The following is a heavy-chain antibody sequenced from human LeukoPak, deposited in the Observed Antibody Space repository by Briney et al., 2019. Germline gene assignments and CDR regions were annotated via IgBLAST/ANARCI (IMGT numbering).Heavy chain of an antibody. D-gene: IGHD1-14*01. CDR1: GFTFSSYG. Sequence: GGSLRLSCAASGFTFSSYGMHWVRQAPGKGLEWVAVISYDGSNKCYADSVKGRFTISRDNSKNTLYLQMNSLRAEDTAVYYCAKPFHRYFDYWGQGTLVTVSS. CDR3: AKPFHRYFDY. J-gene: IGHJ4*02. CDR2: ISYDGSNK. V-gene: IGHV3-30*18.